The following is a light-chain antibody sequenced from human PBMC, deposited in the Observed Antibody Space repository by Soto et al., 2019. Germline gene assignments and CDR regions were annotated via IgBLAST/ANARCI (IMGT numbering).Light chain of an antibody. CDR2: ENY. V-gene: IGLV1-51*02. J-gene: IGLJ3*02. CDR1: SSNVEKYY. Sequence: QSVLTQPPSVSAAPGQKVTISCSGSSSNVEKYYVSWYQQLPGTAPKLLIYENYKRPSGIPDRFSGSKSGTSAILGVSGLQTGDEADYYCGTWDDSLSAWVFGGGTKVTVL. CDR3: GTWDDSLSAWV.